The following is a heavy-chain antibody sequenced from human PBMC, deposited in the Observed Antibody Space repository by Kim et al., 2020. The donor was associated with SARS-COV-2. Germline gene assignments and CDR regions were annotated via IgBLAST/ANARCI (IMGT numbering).Heavy chain of an antibody. CDR3: ARFRGGSYSGFDY. CDR1: GFTFSSYS. J-gene: IGHJ4*02. CDR2: ISSSSSYI. Sequence: GGSLRLSCAASGFTFSSYSMNWVRQAPGKGLEWVSSISSSSSYIYYADSVKGRFTISRDNAKNSLYLQMNSLRAEDTAVYYCARFRGGSYSGFDYWGQGTLVTVSS. D-gene: IGHD1-26*01. V-gene: IGHV3-21*01.